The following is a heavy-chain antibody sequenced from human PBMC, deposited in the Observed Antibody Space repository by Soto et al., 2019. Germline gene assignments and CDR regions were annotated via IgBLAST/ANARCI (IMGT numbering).Heavy chain of an antibody. CDR1: GYTFTNYA. Sequence: ASVKVSCKASGYTFTNYAIHWVRQAPGQRLEWMGWINAGNGNTKYSQKFQGRVTITRDTSASTAYMELSSLRSEDTAVYYCARGERYYFDSSGYYGFDYWSLGAVVPISA. D-gene: IGHD3-22*01. J-gene: IGHJ4*02. CDR2: INAGNGNT. CDR3: ARGERYYFDSSGYYGFDY. V-gene: IGHV1-3*01.